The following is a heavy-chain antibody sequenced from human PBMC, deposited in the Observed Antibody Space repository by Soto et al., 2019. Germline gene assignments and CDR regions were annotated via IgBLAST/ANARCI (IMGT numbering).Heavy chain of an antibody. D-gene: IGHD1-26*01. J-gene: IGHJ4*02. Sequence: VGSLRLSCAASGFTFSSYSMNWVRQAPGKGLEWVSSISSSSYIYYADSVKGRFTISRDNAKNSLYLQMNSLRAEDTAVYYCARIMAGATPYWGQGTLVTVSS. CDR1: GFTFSSYS. V-gene: IGHV3-21*01. CDR3: ARIMAGATPY. CDR2: ISSSSYI.